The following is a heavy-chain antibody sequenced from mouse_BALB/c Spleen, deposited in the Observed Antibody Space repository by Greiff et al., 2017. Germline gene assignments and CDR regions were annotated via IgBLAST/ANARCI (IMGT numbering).Heavy chain of an antibody. Sequence: EVQRVESGGGLVQPGGSRKLSCAASGFTFSSFGMHWVRQAPEKGLEWVAYISSGSSTIYYADTVKGRFTISRDNPKNTLFLQMTSLRSEDTAMYYCARSAYYGTYYYAMDYWGQGTSVTVSS. CDR3: ARSAYYGTYYYAMDY. D-gene: IGHD2-10*01. CDR2: ISSGSSTI. CDR1: GFTFSSFG. V-gene: IGHV5-17*02. J-gene: IGHJ4*01.